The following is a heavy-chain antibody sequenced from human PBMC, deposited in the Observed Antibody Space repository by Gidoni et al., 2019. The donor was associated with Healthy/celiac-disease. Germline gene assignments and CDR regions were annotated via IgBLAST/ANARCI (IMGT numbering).Heavy chain of an antibody. J-gene: IGHJ4*02. CDR3: AKDPSGYCSSTSCYSSFLDY. V-gene: IGHV3-30*18. CDR1: GFTLSSYG. Sequence: QVQLVESGGGVVQPGRSLRLSCAASGFTLSSYGMHGVRQAPGKGLEWVAVISYDGSNKYYADSVKGRFTISRDNSKNTLYLQMNSLRAEDTAVYYCAKDPSGYCSSTSCYSSFLDYWGQGTLVTVSS. CDR2: ISYDGSNK. D-gene: IGHD2-2*02.